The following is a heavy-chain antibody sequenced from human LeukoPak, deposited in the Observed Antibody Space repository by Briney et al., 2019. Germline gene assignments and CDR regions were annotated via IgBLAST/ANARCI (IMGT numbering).Heavy chain of an antibody. V-gene: IGHV3-64*04. Sequence: PGGSLRLSCSASGFTFSSYAMHWVRQAPGKGLEYVSAISSNGGSTYYADSVKGRFTISRDNAKNTLYLQMNTLRADDTAVYYCARGGPQSTSPADYWGQGTLVSVSS. CDR3: ARGGPQSTSPADY. D-gene: IGHD2-2*01. J-gene: IGHJ4*02. CDR2: ISSNGGST. CDR1: GFTFSSYA.